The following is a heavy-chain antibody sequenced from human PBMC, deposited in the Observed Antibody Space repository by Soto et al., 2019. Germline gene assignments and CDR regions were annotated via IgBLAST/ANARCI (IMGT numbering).Heavy chain of an antibody. V-gene: IGHV4-61*02. D-gene: IGHD5-18*01. CDR2: IYTSGST. Sequence: SETLSLTCAVSVGSISSGDYSWSWIRQPPGKDLEWTGRIYTSGSTNYNPSLKSRVTMSVDTSKNQFSLKLSSVTAADTAVYYCATGYSYGTDYYYGMDVWGQGTTVTVSS. CDR1: VGSISSGDYS. J-gene: IGHJ6*02. CDR3: ATGYSYGTDYYYGMDV.